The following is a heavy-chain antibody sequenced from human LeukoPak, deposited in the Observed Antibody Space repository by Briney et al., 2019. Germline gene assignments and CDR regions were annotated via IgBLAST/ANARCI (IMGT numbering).Heavy chain of an antibody. CDR2: IYTSGST. J-gene: IGHJ5*02. D-gene: IGHD3-9*01. Sequence: SETLSLTCTVFGASISSYYWNWIRQPAGKGLEWIGRIYTSGSTEYNASLKSRVTMSVDTSKNQFSLKLTSVTAADTAVYYCAGGALLFHLVYPVAPWGQETLVTFSS. CDR1: GASISSYY. CDR3: AGGALLFHLVYPVAP. V-gene: IGHV4-4*07.